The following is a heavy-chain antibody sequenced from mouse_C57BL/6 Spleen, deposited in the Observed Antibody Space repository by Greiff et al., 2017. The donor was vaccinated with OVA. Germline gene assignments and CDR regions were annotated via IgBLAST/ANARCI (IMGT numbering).Heavy chain of an antibody. CDR3: ARGVYNYGSRDD. CDR2: INPNTGGT. Sequence: EVQLQQSGPELVKPGASVKISCKASGYTFTDYYMNWVKQSHGKSLEWIGDINPNTGGTSYNQKFTGTATLTVDKSTGTAYMQLRSLTSEDSAVYYCARGVYNYGSRDDWGQGTTLTVSS. V-gene: IGHV1-26*01. J-gene: IGHJ2*01. CDR1: GYTFTDYY. D-gene: IGHD1-1*01.